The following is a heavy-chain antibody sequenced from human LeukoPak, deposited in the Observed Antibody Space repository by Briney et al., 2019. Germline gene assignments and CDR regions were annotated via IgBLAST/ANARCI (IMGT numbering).Heavy chain of an antibody. CDR2: INPNSGGT. CDR3: ARDGYGGNSDYYYYYYMDV. J-gene: IGHJ6*03. Sequence: GASVKVSCKASGYTFTGYYMHWGRQAPGQGLEWMGWINPNSGGTNYAQKFQGRVTMTRDTSISTAYMELSRLRSDDTAVYYCARDGYGGNSDYYYYYYMDVWAKGTTVTVSS. V-gene: IGHV1-2*02. CDR1: GYTFTGYY. D-gene: IGHD4-23*01.